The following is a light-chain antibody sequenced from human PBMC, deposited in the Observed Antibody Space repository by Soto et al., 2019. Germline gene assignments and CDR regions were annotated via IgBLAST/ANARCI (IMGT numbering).Light chain of an antibody. CDR1: SGHSNYA. J-gene: IGLJ1*01. CDR3: QTWGTGIHV. V-gene: IGLV4-69*01. CDR2: VNSDGSH. Sequence: QSVLTQSPSASASLGASVKLTCTLSSGHSNYAIAWHQQQPEKGPRYLMNVNSDGSHSKADGIPDRFSGSSSGAERYLTISSLQSEDEADYYCQTWGTGIHVFGTGTKVTVL.